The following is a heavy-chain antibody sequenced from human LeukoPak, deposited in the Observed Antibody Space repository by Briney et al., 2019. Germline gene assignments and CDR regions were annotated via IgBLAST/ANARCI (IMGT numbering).Heavy chain of an antibody. CDR3: ARRYCSSTSCSRRNWFDP. CDR1: GYTFTSYD. J-gene: IGHJ5*02. V-gene: IGHV1-8*01. CDR2: MNPNSGNT. Sequence: ASVEVSCKASGYTFTSYDINWVRQATGQGLEWMGWMNPNSGNTGYAQKFQGRVTMTRNTSISTAYMELSSLRSEDTAVYYCARRYCSSTSCSRRNWFDPWGQGTLVTVSS. D-gene: IGHD2-2*01.